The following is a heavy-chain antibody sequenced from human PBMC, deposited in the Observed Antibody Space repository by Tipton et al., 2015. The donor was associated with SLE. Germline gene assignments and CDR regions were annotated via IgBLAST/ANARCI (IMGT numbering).Heavy chain of an antibody. V-gene: IGHV4-39*07. D-gene: IGHD6-13*01. CDR3: ARERLYSSSWFSD. CDR1: GGSISSSSYY. Sequence: TLSLTCTVSGGSISSSSYYWGWIRQPPGKGLEWIGSIYYSGSTYYNPSLKSRVTISVDTSKNQFSLKLSSVTAADTAVYYCARERLYSSSWFSDWGQGTLVTVSS. J-gene: IGHJ4*02. CDR2: IYYSGST.